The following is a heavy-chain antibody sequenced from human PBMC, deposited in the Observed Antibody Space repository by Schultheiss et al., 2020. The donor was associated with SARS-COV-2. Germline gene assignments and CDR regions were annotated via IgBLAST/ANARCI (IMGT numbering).Heavy chain of an antibody. CDR3: AKGGWGEGLDGQRSGFFYYGMDV. CDR1: GFTFSSYS. D-gene: IGHD5-24*01. V-gene: IGHV3-15*01. Sequence: GGSLRLSCAASGFTFSSYSMNWVRQAPGKGLEWVGRIKSKTDGGTTDYAAPVKGRFTISRDDSKNTLYLQMNSLKTEDTAVYYCAKGGWGEGLDGQRSGFFYYGMDVWGQGTTVTVSS. CDR2: IKSKTDGGTT. J-gene: IGHJ6*02.